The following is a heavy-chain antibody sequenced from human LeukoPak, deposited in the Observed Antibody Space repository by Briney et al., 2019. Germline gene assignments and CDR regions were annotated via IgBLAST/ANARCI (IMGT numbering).Heavy chain of an antibody. Sequence: GGSLRLSCAASGFTFSSYGMHWVRQAPGKGLEWVAVISSDGTDKYYADSVKGRFTISKDTSKKTLYLQMNSLRAEDTAVYYCAELGITMIGGVWGKGTTVTISS. D-gene: IGHD3-10*02. CDR3: AELGITMIGGV. CDR1: GFTFSSYG. CDR2: ISSDGTDK. V-gene: IGHV3-30*18. J-gene: IGHJ6*04.